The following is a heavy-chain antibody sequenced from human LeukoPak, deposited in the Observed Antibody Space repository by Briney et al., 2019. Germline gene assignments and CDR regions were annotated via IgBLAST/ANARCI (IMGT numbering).Heavy chain of an antibody. J-gene: IGHJ4*02. CDR3: ARHKVATIQTFDY. CDR1: GGSISSYY. V-gene: IGHV4-59*08. CDR2: IYYSGST. D-gene: IGHD5-12*01. Sequence: SETLSLTCTVSGGSISSYYWSWIRQPPGKGLEWIGYIYYSGSTNYNPSLKSRVTISVDTSKNQFSLKLSSVTAADTAVYYCARHKVATIQTFDYWGQGTLVTVSS.